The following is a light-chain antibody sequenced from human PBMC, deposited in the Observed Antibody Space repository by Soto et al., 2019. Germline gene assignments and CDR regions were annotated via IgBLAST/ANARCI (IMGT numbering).Light chain of an antibody. J-gene: IGKJ5*01. V-gene: IGKV3-20*01. CDR2: GAS. CDR1: QSVTNSF. CDR3: QQYGSSPRIT. Sequence: EIVLAQSPGTLSLSPGERATLSCRASQSVTNSFLAWYQQKPGQAPRLLIYGASRRATGIPDRFTGSGSGTDFTLTISRLEPEDFAVYYCQQYGSSPRITFGQGTRLEIK.